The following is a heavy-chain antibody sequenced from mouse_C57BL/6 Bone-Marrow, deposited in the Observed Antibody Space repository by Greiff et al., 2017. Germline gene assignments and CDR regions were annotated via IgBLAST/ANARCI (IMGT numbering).Heavy chain of an antibody. V-gene: IGHV1-78*01. CDR1: GYTFTDHT. D-gene: IGHD2-4*01. J-gene: IGHJ3*01. CDR3: ARHRIYYDYDGGFAY. CDR2: IYPRDGST. Sequence: QVQLQQSDAELVQPGASVKLSCKASGYTFTDHTIHWMKQRPEQGLEWIGYIYPRDGSTKYNETFKGKATLTADQSSSTAYMQLNSLTCEDSAVYFCARHRIYYDYDGGFAYWGQGTLVTVSA.